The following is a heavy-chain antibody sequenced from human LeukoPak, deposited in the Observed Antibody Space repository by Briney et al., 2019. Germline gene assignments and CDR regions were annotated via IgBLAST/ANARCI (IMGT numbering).Heavy chain of an antibody. J-gene: IGHJ4*02. CDR1: GFTFSSYW. CDR3: ATYKHQLRTVYFDY. CDR2: IKQDGSDK. Sequence: PGRSLRLSCAASGFTFSSYWMSWVRQAPGKGLEWVANIKQDGSDKNYVDSVKGRFTISKDNAKNLLSLEMNGLRAEDTAVYYCATYKHQLRTVYFDYWGQGTLVTVSS. V-gene: IGHV3-7*02. D-gene: IGHD1-1*01.